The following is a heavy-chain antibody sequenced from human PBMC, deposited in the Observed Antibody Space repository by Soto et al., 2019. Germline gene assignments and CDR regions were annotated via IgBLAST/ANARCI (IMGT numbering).Heavy chain of an antibody. CDR2: IIPIIGTA. Sequence: QVQLVQSGAAVKKPGSSVKVSCKASGGTFSSYAISWVRQAPGQGLEWMGGIIPIIGTANYAQKFQGRVTITEDESTSTAYMELSILRSEDTAVYYCARDEAVIPPPNDYSGSYHASGDYWGQGTLVTVSS. V-gene: IGHV1-69*12. D-gene: IGHD1-26*01. J-gene: IGHJ4*02. CDR3: ARDEAVIPPPNDYSGSYHASGDY. CDR1: GGTFSSYA.